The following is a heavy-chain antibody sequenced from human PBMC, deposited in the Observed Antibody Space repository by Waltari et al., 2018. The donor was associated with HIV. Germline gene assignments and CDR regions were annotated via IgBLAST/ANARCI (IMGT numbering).Heavy chain of an antibody. CDR2: IYYSGNT. CDR3: ARQTYGGTLRNYFDY. CDR1: GDSINNDMYY. D-gene: IGHD3-10*01. Sequence: QLQLQESGPGLVKPSETLSLTCRVSGDSINNDMYYWAWVRQPPGKGLEWIGGIYYSGNTYYNPSLKSRVAISVDTSKKQFSLKLSSVTATDTAVYYCARQTYGGTLRNYFDYWGQGTLVTVSS. V-gene: IGHV4-39*01. J-gene: IGHJ4*02.